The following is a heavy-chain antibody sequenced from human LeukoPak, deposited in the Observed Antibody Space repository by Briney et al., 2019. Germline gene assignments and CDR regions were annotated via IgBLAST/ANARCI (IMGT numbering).Heavy chain of an antibody. J-gene: IGHJ4*02. CDR3: AKGHDYGDYTFDY. CDR1: GFTFSSYS. Sequence: SGGSLRLSCAASGFTFSSYSMNWARQAPGKGLEWVAFIRYDGSNKYYADSVKGRFTISRDNSKNTLYLQMNSLRAEDTAVYYCAKGHDYGDYTFDYWGQGTLVTVSS. V-gene: IGHV3-30*02. CDR2: IRYDGSNK. D-gene: IGHD4-17*01.